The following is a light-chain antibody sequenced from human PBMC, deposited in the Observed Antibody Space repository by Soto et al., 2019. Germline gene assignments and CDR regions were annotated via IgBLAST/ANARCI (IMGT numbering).Light chain of an antibody. V-gene: IGLV2-14*01. Sequence: QSALTQPASVSGSPGQSITISCTGTSSDIGGYKYVSWYQQHPGKAPKLMIYDVSNRPSGVYNRFSGSKSGNTATLTITWLKGENEVAYYSSAYTGAVSYLLGAGTRATVL. CDR3: SAYTGAVSYL. CDR2: DVS. CDR1: SSDIGGYKY. J-gene: IGLJ1*01.